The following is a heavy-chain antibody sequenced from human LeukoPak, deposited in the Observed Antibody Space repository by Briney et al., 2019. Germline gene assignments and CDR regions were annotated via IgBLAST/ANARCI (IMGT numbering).Heavy chain of an antibody. CDR3: AKYSGSYYYPPNWDS. J-gene: IGHJ4*02. D-gene: IGHD1-26*01. CDR1: GFTFSNYA. V-gene: IGHV3-23*01. Sequence: PGGSLRLSCAGFGFTFSNYAMTWVRQAPGKGLEWVSGISGSGSSTYYADSVKGRFTLSRDYPKNTLYLQMNSLRAEDTAVYFCAKYSGSYYYPPNWDSWGQGTLVTVSS. CDR2: ISGSGSST.